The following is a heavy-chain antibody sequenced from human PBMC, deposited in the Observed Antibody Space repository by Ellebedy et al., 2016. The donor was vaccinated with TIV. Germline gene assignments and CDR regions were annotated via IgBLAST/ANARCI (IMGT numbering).Heavy chain of an antibody. D-gene: IGHD2-2*01. V-gene: IGHV3-43*02. Sequence: GGSLRLXXAASGFTFSNHWMSWVRQAPGKGLQWVSGISGTGDSTFYADSVKGRFTISRDNSKNSLYLHMNSLRTEDTALYYCAKDSYCSSTSCYGWLDYWGQGTLVTVSS. CDR3: AKDSYCSSTSCYGWLDY. CDR1: GFTFSNHW. CDR2: ISGTGDST. J-gene: IGHJ4*02.